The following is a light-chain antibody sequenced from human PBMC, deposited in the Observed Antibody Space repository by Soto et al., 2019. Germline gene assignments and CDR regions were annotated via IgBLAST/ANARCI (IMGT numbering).Light chain of an antibody. CDR3: ASWDDSLSGFVV. J-gene: IGLJ2*01. CDR2: RNS. CDR1: SSNIGSNY. V-gene: IGLV1-47*01. Sequence: QSVLTQPPSASGTPGQRVTISCSGSSSNIGSNYLFWYQQHPGTAPKILMYRNSQRPSGVPDRFSGSKSGTSASLAISGLRSEDETDYYCASWDDSLSGFVVFGGGTKLTVL.